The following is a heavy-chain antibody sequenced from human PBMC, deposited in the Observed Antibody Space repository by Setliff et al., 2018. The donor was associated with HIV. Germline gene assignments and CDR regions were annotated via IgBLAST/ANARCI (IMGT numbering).Heavy chain of an antibody. D-gene: IGHD6-19*01. J-gene: IGHJ4*02. V-gene: IGHV3-7*03. CDR2: TKPDGSET. Sequence: PVGSLRLSCVGSGFTFRNYWMRWVRQAPGKGLERVADTKPDGSETYYEDSVRGRFTVSRDNAKNSLYLQMASLRAEDTAVYYCARGTTGSGWFYDSWGQGVLVTVSS. CDR3: ARGTTGSGWFYDS. CDR1: GFTFRNYW.